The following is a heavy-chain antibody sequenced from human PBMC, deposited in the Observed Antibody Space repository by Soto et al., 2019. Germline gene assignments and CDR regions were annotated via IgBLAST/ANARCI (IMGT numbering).Heavy chain of an antibody. CDR1: GFTFSSCA. CDR2: ISGSGGST. CDR3: AKTPHTYDFWARFDY. Sequence: PGGSLRLSCAASGFTFSSCAMSWVRQAPGKGLEWVSAISGSGGSTYYADSVKGRFTISRDNSKNTLYLQMNSLRAEDTAVYYCAKTPHTYDFWARFDYWGQGTLVTVSS. V-gene: IGHV3-23*01. J-gene: IGHJ4*02. D-gene: IGHD3-3*01.